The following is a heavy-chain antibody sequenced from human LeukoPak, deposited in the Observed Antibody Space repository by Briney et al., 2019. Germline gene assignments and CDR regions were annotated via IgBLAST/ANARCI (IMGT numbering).Heavy chain of an antibody. Sequence: SETLSLTCAVYGGSISRYYWSWIRQPPGKGLEWIGEINHSGSTNYNPSLKSRVTMSADTSKNQFSLKLSSVTAADTAVYYCARVPRSYYYYYYMDVWGKGTTVTVSS. J-gene: IGHJ6*03. V-gene: IGHV4-34*01. CDR3: ARVPRSYYYYYYMDV. CDR2: INHSGST. CDR1: GGSISRYY.